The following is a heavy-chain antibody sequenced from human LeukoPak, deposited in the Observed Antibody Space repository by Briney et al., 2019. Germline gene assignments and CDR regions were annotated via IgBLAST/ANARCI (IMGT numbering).Heavy chain of an antibody. CDR2: IYYTGST. Sequence: SETLSLTCTVSGGSISSSSYYWSWIRQSPGKGLEWIASIYYTGSTYYNPSLKSRVAISVDTSKNQFSLKLTSVTAADTAVYYCARAAGIAGRTTFDYWGQGTLVTVSS. V-gene: IGHV4-39*07. J-gene: IGHJ4*02. D-gene: IGHD6-6*01. CDR1: GGSISSSSYY. CDR3: ARAAGIAGRTTFDY.